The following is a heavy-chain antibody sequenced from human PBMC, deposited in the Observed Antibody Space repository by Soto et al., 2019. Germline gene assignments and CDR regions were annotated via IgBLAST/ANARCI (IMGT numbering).Heavy chain of an antibody. CDR1: GFTFDDYA. Sequence: EVQLVESGGGLVQPGRSLRLSCAASGFTFDDYAMHWVRQAPGKGLEWVSGISWNSGSIGYADSVKGRFTISRDNAKNSLYLQMNSLRAEDTALYHCAKDRVVGSSSYYYGMDVWGQGTTVTVSS. V-gene: IGHV3-9*01. J-gene: IGHJ6*02. CDR2: ISWNSGSI. CDR3: AKDRVVGSSSYYYGMDV. D-gene: IGHD6-6*01.